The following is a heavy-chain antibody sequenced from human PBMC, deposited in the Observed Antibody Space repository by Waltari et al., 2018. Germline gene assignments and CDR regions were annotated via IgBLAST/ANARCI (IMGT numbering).Heavy chain of an antibody. V-gene: IGHV3-49*03. J-gene: IGHJ5*02. D-gene: IGHD2-21*02. Sequence: EVQLVESGGGLVQPGRSLRLSCTASGFTFGDYAMSWFRQAPGKGLEWVGFIRSKAYGGTTEYAASVKGRFTISRDDYKSIAYLQMNSLKTEDTAVYYCTRGRVTTRTHWFDPWGQGTLVTVSS. CDR1: GFTFGDYA. CDR3: TRGRVTTRTHWFDP. CDR2: IRSKAYGGTT.